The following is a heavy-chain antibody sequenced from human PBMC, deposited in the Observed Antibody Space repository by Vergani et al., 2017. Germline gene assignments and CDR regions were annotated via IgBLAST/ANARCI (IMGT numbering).Heavy chain of an antibody. CDR1: GYTFTSYG. J-gene: IGHJ4*02. V-gene: IGHV1-18*01. CDR3: ARPHGDILPPAPRRLDY. Sequence: QVQLVQSGAEVKKPGASVKVYCKASGYTFTSYGISWVRQAPGQGLEWMGWISAYNGNTNYAQKLQGRVTMTTDTSTSTAYMELRSLRSDDTAVYYCARPHGDILPPAPRRLDYWGQGTLVTVSS. CDR2: ISAYNGNT.